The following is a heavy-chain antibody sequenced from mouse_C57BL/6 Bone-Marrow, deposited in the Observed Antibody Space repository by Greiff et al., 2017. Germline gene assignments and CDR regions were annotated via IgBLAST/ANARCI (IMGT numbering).Heavy chain of an antibody. CDR3: ARDVNHFYY. CDR1: GFTFSDYG. CDR2: ISSGSSTI. Sequence: EVKLMESGGGLVKPGGSLKLSCAASGFTFSDYGMHWVRQAPEKGLEWVAYISSGSSTIYYADTVKGRFTISRDNAKNTLFLQMTSLRSEDTAMYYCARDVNHFYYWGQGTTLTVSS. J-gene: IGHJ2*01. V-gene: IGHV5-17*01.